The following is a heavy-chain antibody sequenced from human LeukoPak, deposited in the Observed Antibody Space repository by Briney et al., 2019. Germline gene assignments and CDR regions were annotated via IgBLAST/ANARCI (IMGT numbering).Heavy chain of an antibody. CDR1: GGSISSYY. CDR2: IYYSGST. D-gene: IGHD3-10*01. CDR3: ARGGYYGSGSYAFDI. Sequence: PSETLSLTRTVSGGSISSYYWSWIRQPPGKGLEWIGYIYYSGSTNYNPSLKSRVTISVDTSKNQFSLKLSSVTAADTAVYYCARGGYYGSGSYAFDIWGQGTLVTVSS. J-gene: IGHJ4*02. V-gene: IGHV4-59*01.